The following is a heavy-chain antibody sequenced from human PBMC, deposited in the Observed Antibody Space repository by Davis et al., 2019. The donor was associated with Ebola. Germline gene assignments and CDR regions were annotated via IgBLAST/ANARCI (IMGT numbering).Heavy chain of an antibody. J-gene: IGHJ5*02. D-gene: IGHD3-10*01. Sequence: SQTLSLTCTDSAGSISSSSDYWGWIRQPPGKGLEWIGTIYYGGSPYYNPSPKSRVTISVDTSKNQFSLKLSSVTAADTAVYYCASRGMDPQNWFDPWGQGTLVTVSS. CDR2: IYYGGSP. CDR3: ASRGMDPQNWFDP. CDR1: AGSISSSSDY. V-gene: IGHV4-39*07.